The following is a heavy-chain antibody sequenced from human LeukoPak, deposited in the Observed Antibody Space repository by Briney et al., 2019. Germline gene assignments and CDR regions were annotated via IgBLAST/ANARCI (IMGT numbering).Heavy chain of an antibody. CDR3: VRGGGWDAWFDP. CDR2: THYSGST. CDR1: GGSTSSYY. V-gene: IGHV4-59*01. D-gene: IGHD6-19*01. J-gene: IGHJ5*02. Sequence: SETLSLTCTVSGGSTSSYYWSWIRQPPGKGLEWIGYTHYSGSTNYNPSLKSRATISVDTSKNQFSLKLRSVTAADTAVYYCVRGGGWDAWFDPWGQGTLVTVSS.